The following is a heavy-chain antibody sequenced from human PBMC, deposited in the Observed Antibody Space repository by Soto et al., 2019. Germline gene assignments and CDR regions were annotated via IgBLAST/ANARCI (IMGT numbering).Heavy chain of an antibody. CDR3: ARELNGGFDI. CDR2: IIPIFGTA. D-gene: IGHD7-27*01. Sequence: ASVKVSCKASGGTFSSYAISWVRQAPGQGLEWMGGIIPIFGTANYAQKFQGRVTITADESTSTAYMELSSLRSEDTAVYYCARELNGGFDIWGQGTMVTVSS. J-gene: IGHJ3*02. V-gene: IGHV1-69*13. CDR1: GGTFSSYA.